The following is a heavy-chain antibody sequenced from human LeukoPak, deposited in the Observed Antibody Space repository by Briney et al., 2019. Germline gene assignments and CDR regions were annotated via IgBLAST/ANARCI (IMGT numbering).Heavy chain of an antibody. CDR1: GYSISSGYY. J-gene: IGHJ4*02. Sequence: SETLSLTCTVSGYSISSGYYWGWIRQPPGKGLEWIGSIYHSGSTYYNPSLKSRVTISVDTSKNQFSLKLSSVTAADTAVYYCARERSGYDSGVDYWGQGTLVTVSS. D-gene: IGHD5-12*01. CDR3: ARERSGYDSGVDY. V-gene: IGHV4-38-2*02. CDR2: IYHSGST.